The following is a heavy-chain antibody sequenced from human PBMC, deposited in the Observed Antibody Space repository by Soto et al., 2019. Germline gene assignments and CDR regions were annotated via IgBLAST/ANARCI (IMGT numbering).Heavy chain of an antibody. D-gene: IGHD2-15*01. Sequence: QLQLVQSGAEVTKPGSSVKVSCKASGGTFSSYAFSWVRQAPGQGLEWMGGIIPIFGRANYAQKFQGRVTITADESTSTGYMELSSLRPEDTAVYYCARDPTYSDNGMVAPAKYGMGVWGQGTTVTVSS. V-gene: IGHV1-69*12. CDR2: IIPIFGRA. J-gene: IGHJ6*02. CDR1: GGTFSSYA. CDR3: ARDPTYSDNGMVAPAKYGMGV.